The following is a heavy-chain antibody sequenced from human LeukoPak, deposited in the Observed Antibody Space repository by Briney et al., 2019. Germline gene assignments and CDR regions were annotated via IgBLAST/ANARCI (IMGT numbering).Heavy chain of an antibody. CDR3: AKDAKPYYYDSSGYYYAGAFDI. CDR2: ISGSGGST. J-gene: IGHJ3*02. CDR1: GLTFSSFA. D-gene: IGHD3-22*01. V-gene: IGHV3-23*01. Sequence: GGSLRLSCAASGLTFSSFAMSWVRQAPGKGLEWVSGISGSGGSTNYADSVKGRFTISRDNSKNTLFLQMSSLRAEDTAVYYCAKDAKPYYYDSSGYYYAGAFDIWGQGTMVTVSS.